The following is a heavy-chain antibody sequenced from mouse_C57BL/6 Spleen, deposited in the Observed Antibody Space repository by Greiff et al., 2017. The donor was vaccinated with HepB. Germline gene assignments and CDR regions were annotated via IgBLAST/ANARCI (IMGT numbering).Heavy chain of an antibody. CDR3: ARNDYEYWYFDV. CDR2: INPRSGGT. Sequence: QVQLKQSGAELVRPGTSVKVSCKASGYAFTNYLIEWVKQRPGQGLEWIGVINPRSGGTNYNEKFKGKATLTADKSSSTAYMQLSSLTSEDSAVYFCARNDYEYWYFDVWGTGTTVTVSS. V-gene: IGHV1-54*01. D-gene: IGHD2-4*01. J-gene: IGHJ1*03. CDR1: GYAFTNYL.